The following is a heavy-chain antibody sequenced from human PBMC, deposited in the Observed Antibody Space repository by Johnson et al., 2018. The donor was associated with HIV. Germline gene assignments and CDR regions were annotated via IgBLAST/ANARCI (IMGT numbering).Heavy chain of an antibody. Sequence: VQLVESGGGSVQPGGFLRLSCAASGFSFSNYWMSWVRQAPGKGLEWVANIKEDGSEEYYVDSMEGRFTISRDNAKNTLYLQLNSLRLDDTAVYFCARSTGAFDIWGQGTMVTVSS. CDR3: ARSTGAFDI. CDR2: IKEDGSEE. CDR1: GFSFSNYW. J-gene: IGHJ3*02. V-gene: IGHV3-7*02. D-gene: IGHD4-17*01.